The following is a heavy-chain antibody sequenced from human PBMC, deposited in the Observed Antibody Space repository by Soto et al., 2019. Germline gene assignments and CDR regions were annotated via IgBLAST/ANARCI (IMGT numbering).Heavy chain of an antibody. D-gene: IGHD3-3*01. CDR2: IYYSGST. V-gene: IGHV4-59*01. Sequence: SETLSLTCTVSGGSISSYYWSWIRQPPGKGLEWIGYIYYSGSTNYNPSLKSRVTISVDTSKNQFSLKLSSVTAADTAVYFCVRGQPHRITIFEVVIRSYHYVMDVWGQGSTVIVSS. CDR3: VRGQPHRITIFEVVIRSYHYVMDV. CDR1: GGSISSYY. J-gene: IGHJ6*02.